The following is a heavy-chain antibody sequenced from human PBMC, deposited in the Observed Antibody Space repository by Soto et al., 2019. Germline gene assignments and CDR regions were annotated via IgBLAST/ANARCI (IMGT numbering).Heavy chain of an antibody. V-gene: IGHV3-23*01. CDR1: ESPFSSYA. CDR3: AKGRRSDIVVVPPGWFDP. D-gene: IGHD2-2*01. J-gene: IGHJ5*02. CDR2: ISGSGGST. Sequence: PGGSRSLSSASSESPFSSYAMILVRKATGKGLEWVSAISGSGGSTYYADSVKGRFTISRDNSKNTLYLQMNSLRAEDTAVYYCAKGRRSDIVVVPPGWFDPWGQGTLVTVSS.